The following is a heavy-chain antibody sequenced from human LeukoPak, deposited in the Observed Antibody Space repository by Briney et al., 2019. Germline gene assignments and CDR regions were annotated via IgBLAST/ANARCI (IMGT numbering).Heavy chain of an antibody. CDR3: ARSIAAAGGDYYYYMDV. CDR1: GGTFSSYA. CDR2: IIPIFGTA. Sequence: GSSVKVSCKASGGTFSSYAISWVRQAPGQGLEWMGGIIPIFGTANYAQKFQGRVTITTDESTSTAYMELSSLRSEDTAVYYCARSIAAAGGDYYYYMDVWGKGITVTVSS. V-gene: IGHV1-69*05. J-gene: IGHJ6*03. D-gene: IGHD6-13*01.